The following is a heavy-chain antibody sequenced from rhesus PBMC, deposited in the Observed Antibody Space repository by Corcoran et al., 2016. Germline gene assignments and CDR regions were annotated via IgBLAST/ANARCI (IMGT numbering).Heavy chain of an antibody. CDR2: TLGSLGSI. CDR3: AGVPRLGNPFDY. J-gene: IGHJ4*01. CDR1: GGSISGGYG. D-gene: IGHD7-45*01. V-gene: IGHV4S7*01. Sequence: QLQLQESGPGLVKPSETLSLTCGGPGGSISGGYGWSWICQPHGKGLEWIGHTLGSLGSISDNAYPRRQVAISQDTSKNEFSLKRSAVSAANTAVYYCAGVPRLGNPFDYWGQGVLATVAS.